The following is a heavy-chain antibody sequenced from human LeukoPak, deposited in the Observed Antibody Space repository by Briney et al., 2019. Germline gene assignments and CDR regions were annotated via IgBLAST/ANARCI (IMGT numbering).Heavy chain of an antibody. J-gene: IGHJ5*02. Sequence: ASVKVSCKASGYTFTSYNINWVRQATGQGLEWMGWMNPNGGNTGYAQKFQGRVTMTRNTSISTAYMELSSLRSEDTAVYYCARARRGSSGRGWFDPWGQGTLVTVSS. D-gene: IGHD6-19*01. CDR2: MNPNGGNT. V-gene: IGHV1-8*01. CDR1: GYTFTSYN. CDR3: ARARRGSSGRGWFDP.